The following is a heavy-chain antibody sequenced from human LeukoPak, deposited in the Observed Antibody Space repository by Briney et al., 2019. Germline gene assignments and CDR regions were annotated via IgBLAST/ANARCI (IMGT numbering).Heavy chain of an antibody. CDR1: RDSISRGSYY. J-gene: IGHJ5*02. D-gene: IGHD4-17*01. CDR3: ARQDYVSSYFDP. Sequence: SETLSLTCTVSRDSISRGSYYWGWIRQPQGKGLEWIGTIYYSGSTYYNPSLKSRVTISVDTAKNYFSLSLRSVTAADTALYYCARQDYVSSYFDPWGQGTLVTVSS. CDR2: IYYSGST. V-gene: IGHV4-39*01.